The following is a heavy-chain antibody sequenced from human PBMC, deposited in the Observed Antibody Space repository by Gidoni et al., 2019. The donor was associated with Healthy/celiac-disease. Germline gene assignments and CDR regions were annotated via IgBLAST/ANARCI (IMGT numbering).Heavy chain of an antibody. V-gene: IGHV3-64D*08. CDR2: ISRNGVSP. J-gene: IGHJ4*02. Sequence: EVQLVESGGGWVQPGGALRLSCAASGFTFSSYAMHCVRPAPGKGLDYVSAISRNGVSPYYAVSVQGSFTISRHNSKNTLSLQTSSLRAADTAVYYCVRPYSSSWGQGTLVTVSS. CDR1: GFTFSSYA. D-gene: IGHD6-13*01. CDR3: VRPYSSS.